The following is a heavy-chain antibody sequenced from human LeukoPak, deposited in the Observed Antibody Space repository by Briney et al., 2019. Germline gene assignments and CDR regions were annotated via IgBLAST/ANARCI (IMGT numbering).Heavy chain of an antibody. Sequence: PSETLSLTCTVSGGSISSYYRSWIRQSPGKGLEWIGYIYYSGSTNYNPSLKSRVTMSVDTSKNQFSLKLSSVTAADTAMYYCARDRYYDSSGYSYYFDYWGQGTLVTVSS. CDR2: IYYSGST. V-gene: IGHV4-59*01. D-gene: IGHD3-22*01. CDR1: GGSISSYY. CDR3: ARDRYYDSSGYSYYFDY. J-gene: IGHJ4*02.